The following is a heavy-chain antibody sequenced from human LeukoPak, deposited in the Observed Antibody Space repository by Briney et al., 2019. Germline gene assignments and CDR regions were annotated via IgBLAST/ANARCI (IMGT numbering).Heavy chain of an antibody. V-gene: IGHV1-46*01. CDR1: GYTFTSYY. CDR2: INPSGGST. D-gene: IGHD2-21*02. CDR3: ATDLFLVTAIVN. Sequence: GASVKASCTASGYTFTSYYMHWVRQAPGQGLEWMGIINPSGGSTSYAQKFQGRVTMTRDTSTSTVYMELSSLRSEDTAVYYCATDLFLVTAIVNWGQGTLVTVSS. J-gene: IGHJ4*02.